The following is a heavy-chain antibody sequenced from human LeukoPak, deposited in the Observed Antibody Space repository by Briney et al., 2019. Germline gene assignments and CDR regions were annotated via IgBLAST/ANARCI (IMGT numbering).Heavy chain of an antibody. CDR2: ISSSSSYI. CDR3: AGGLGYCSSTSCYSDY. V-gene: IGHV3-21*01. D-gene: IGHD2-2*02. CDR1: GFTFSSYS. J-gene: IGHJ4*02. Sequence: GGSLRLSCAPSGFTFSSYSMNWVRQAPGKGLEWVSSISSSSSYIYYADSVKGRFTISRDNAKNSLYLQMNSLRAEDTAVYYCAGGLGYCSSTSCYSDYWGQGTLVTVSS.